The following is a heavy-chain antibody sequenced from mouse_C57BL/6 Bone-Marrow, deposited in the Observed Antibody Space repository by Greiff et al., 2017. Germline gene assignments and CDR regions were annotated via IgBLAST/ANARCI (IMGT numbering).Heavy chain of an antibody. CDR2: IYPSDSST. J-gene: IGHJ2*01. D-gene: IGHD4-1*01. Sequence: QVQLQQPGPELVLPGASVPLSCTASGYTFTSYWMHWVKQRPGQGLEWIGEIYPSDSSTNYNQMFKSKSTLTVDQSSSTSYMQLSSLTSEDSAVYYCARPVGTSYYLDYWGQGNTLTVSS. V-gene: IGHV1-69*01. CDR3: ARPVGTSYYLDY. CDR1: GYTFTSYW.